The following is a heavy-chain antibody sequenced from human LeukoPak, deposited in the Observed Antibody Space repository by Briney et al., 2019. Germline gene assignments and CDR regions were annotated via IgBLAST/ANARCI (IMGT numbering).Heavy chain of an antibody. D-gene: IGHD1-26*01. J-gene: IGHJ4*02. Sequence: GGSLRLSCAASGFTFSSYGMHWVRQAPGKGLEWVAVIWYDGSNKYYADSVKGRFTISRDNSKNTLYLQMNSLRAEDTAVYYCARSISGSYLLDYWGQGTLVTVSP. CDR1: GFTFSSYG. V-gene: IGHV3-33*01. CDR2: IWYDGSNK. CDR3: ARSISGSYLLDY.